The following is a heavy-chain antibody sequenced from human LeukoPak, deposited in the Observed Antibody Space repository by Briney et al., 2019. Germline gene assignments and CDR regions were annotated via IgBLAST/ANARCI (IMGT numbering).Heavy chain of an antibody. CDR3: AKTHRYYYDSSGYYPTPGNFDY. J-gene: IGHJ4*02. D-gene: IGHD3-22*01. CDR2: ISGSGGST. CDR1: GFTFSSYG. V-gene: IGHV3-23*01. Sequence: GGSLRLSCAASGFTFSSYGMSWVRQAPGKGLEWVSAISGSGGSTYYADSVKGRLTISRDNSKNTLYLQMNSLRAEDTAVYYCAKTHRYYYDSSGYYPTPGNFDYWGQGTLVTVSS.